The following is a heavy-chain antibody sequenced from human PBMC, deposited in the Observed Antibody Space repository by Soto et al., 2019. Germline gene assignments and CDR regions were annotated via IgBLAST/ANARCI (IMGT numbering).Heavy chain of an antibody. CDR2: VYHTGSD. J-gene: IGHJ2*01. CDR1: GGSITSLSSY. V-gene: IGHV4-39*01. Sequence: QLQEASPGPVRPSETLSLTCTVSGGSITSLSSYWGWVRQSPGKGLEWIASVYHTGSDYYSPSLRRRASISVDTANNQFSLRLASVTAADSALYYCARWTREQYLTHPFSYFDLWGRGTLVTVSS. CDR3: ARWTREQYLTHPFSYFDL. D-gene: IGHD6-19*01.